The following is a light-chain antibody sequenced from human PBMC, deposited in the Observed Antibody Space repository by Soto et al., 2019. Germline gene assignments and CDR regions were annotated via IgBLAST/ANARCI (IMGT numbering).Light chain of an antibody. Sequence: QAVVTQPASVSGSPGQSITISCTGTSSDVGGYNHVSWYQQHPGKAPQLMIYDVSNRPSGVSNRFSGSKSGNTASLTISGLQAEDEADYYCFSYTSSKTGVFGGGTKLTVL. CDR3: FSYTSSKTGV. V-gene: IGLV2-14*01. CDR2: DVS. J-gene: IGLJ3*02. CDR1: SSDVGGYNH.